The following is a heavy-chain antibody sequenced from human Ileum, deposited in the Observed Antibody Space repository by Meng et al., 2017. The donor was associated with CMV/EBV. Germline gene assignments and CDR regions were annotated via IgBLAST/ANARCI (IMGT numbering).Heavy chain of an antibody. J-gene: IGHJ4*02. D-gene: IGHD7-27*01. CDR3: ARDLGLAISDY. CDR2: ISYDGSNK. V-gene: IGHV3-30*14. CDR1: GFTFSSYA. Sequence: GGSLRLSCAASGFTFSSYAMHWVRQAPGKGLEWVAVISYDGSNKYYADSVKGRFTISRDNSKNTLYLQMNSLRVEDTAVYYCARDLGLAISDYWGQGTLVTVSS.